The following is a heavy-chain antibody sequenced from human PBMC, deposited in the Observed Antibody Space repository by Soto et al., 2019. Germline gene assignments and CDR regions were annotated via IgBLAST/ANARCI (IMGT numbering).Heavy chain of an antibody. CDR2: IIPVLGSP. V-gene: IGHV1-69*08. CDR3: ARAEVGGGMWYAS. J-gene: IGHJ5*02. D-gene: IGHD2-15*01. Sequence: QVQLVQSGAEVKKPGSSVRVACKASGDIFNRYTISWVRQAPGQGLQWMGRIIPVLGSPNYAQRFRGRVTITADKSTTSVYMDLSTLTSEDTAVYYCARAEVGGGMWYASWGQGTLVTVSS. CDR1: GDIFNRYT.